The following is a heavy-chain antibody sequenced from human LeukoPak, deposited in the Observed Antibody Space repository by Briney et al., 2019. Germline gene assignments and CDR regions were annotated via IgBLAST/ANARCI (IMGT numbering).Heavy chain of an antibody. Sequence: SETLSLTCTVSGYFISSGYYWGWIRQPPGKGLQWIGSIHHSGSTYYNPSLKSRVTISVDTSKDQFSLKLSSVTAADTAVYYCARTSSSGLVGGYYFDYWGQGTLVTVSS. CDR3: ARTSSSGLVGGYYFDY. D-gene: IGHD6-19*01. V-gene: IGHV4-38-2*02. CDR2: IHHSGST. J-gene: IGHJ4*02. CDR1: GYFISSGYY.